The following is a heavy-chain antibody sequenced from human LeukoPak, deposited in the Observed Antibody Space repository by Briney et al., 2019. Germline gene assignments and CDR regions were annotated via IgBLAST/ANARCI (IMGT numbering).Heavy chain of an antibody. CDR2: IIPILGIA. CDR1: GGTFSSYA. J-gene: IGHJ6*03. D-gene: IGHD6-6*01. V-gene: IGHV1-69*04. CDR3: ATLYGSSSNYYYYYMDV. Sequence: SVKVSCKASGGTFSSYAISWVRQAPGQGLEWMGRIIPILGIANYAQKFQGRVTITADKSTSTAYMELSSLRSEDTAVYYCATLYGSSSNYYYYYMDVWGKGTTVTVSS.